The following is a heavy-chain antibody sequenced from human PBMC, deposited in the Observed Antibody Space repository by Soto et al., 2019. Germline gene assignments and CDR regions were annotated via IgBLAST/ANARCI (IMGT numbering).Heavy chain of an antibody. CDR1: GYTFTYRY. D-gene: IGHD6-19*01. Sequence: SVKVSCKASGYTFTYRYLHWVRQAPSQALEWMGWITPFNSNTNYAQKFQDRVTITRDRSMSTAYMELSSLRSDDTFMYYCARSVGSGWPDAFDIWGQGTMVTVSS. J-gene: IGHJ3*02. CDR3: ARSVGSGWPDAFDI. CDR2: ITPFNSNT. V-gene: IGHV1-45*03.